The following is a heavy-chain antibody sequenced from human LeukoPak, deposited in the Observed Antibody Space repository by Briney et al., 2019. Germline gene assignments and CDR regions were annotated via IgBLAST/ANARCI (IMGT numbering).Heavy chain of an antibody. CDR1: GGSVSSYY. J-gene: IGHJ4*01. CDR2: IHNSGRT. D-gene: IGHD1-14*01. Sequence: PSETLSLTCSVSGGSVSSYYWSWIRQSPGKGLEWIGYIHNSGRTNYNPSLKSRVTGFVDTSKNQVSLRLSSVTAADTAVYYCARHGTISSESYFDYWGQEPWSPSPQ. V-gene: IGHV4-59*08. CDR3: ARHGTISSESYFDY.